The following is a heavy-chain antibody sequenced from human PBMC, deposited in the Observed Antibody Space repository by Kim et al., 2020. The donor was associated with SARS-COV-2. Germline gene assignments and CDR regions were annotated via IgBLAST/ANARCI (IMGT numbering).Heavy chain of an antibody. CDR3: ARVIWELLDYYYGMDV. CDR2: IYYSGST. V-gene: IGHV4-39*07. CDR1: GGSISSSSYS. Sequence: SETLSLTCTVSGGSISSSSYSWGWIRQPPGKGLEWIGSIYYSGSTYYNPSLKSRVTISVDTSKNQFSLKLSSVTAADTAVYYCARVIWELLDYYYGMDVWGQGTTVTVSS. J-gene: IGHJ6*02. D-gene: IGHD1-26*01.